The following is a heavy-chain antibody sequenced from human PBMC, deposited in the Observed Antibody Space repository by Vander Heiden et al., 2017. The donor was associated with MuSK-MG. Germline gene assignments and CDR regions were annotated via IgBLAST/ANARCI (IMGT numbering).Heavy chain of an antibody. D-gene: IGHD3-10*01. V-gene: IGHV3-9*01. CDR2: ISWNSNSI. CDR3: ARARIFRDDWRSGRGYYFDY. Sequence: DVQLVESGRGVLQPGWSLRRSCATSGFTVEDSAMHWVRQAPGKGLEWVSSISWNSNSIGYAASVKGRFTISRDNARNSLFLQMNSLRAEDTAVYYCARARIFRDDWRSGRGYYFDYWGQGALVTVSS. CDR1: GFTVEDSA. J-gene: IGHJ4*02.